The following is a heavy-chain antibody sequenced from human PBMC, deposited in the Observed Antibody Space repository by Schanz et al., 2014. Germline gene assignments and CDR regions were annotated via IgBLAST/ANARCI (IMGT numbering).Heavy chain of an antibody. J-gene: IGHJ4*01. CDR1: GFTFSSYA. Sequence: EVQLLESGGGLVQPGGSLRLSCAASGFTFSSYAMSWVRQAPGKGLEWVSAISGSGGSTYYADSVKGRFTISRDNSNNAQYLQMNRLRAEDAAVYYCAKRRFGEFSIFDIWGQGTLVTVSS. D-gene: IGHD3-10*01. CDR3: AKRRFGEFSIFDI. CDR2: ISGSGGST. V-gene: IGHV3-23*01.